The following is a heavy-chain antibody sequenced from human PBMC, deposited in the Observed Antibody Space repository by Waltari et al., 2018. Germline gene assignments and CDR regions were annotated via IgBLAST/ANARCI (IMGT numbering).Heavy chain of an antibody. CDR3: ARLPSGSYYDAFDI. D-gene: IGHD1-26*01. CDR2: IYYSGST. CDR1: GGSLSSHY. Sequence: QVQLQESGPGLVKPSETLSLTCPVSGGSLSSHYWSWIRQPPGKGLEWIGYIYYSGSTNYNPSLKSRVTISVDTSKNQFSLKLSSVTAADTAVYYCARLPSGSYYDAFDIWGQGTMVTVSS. J-gene: IGHJ3*02. V-gene: IGHV4-59*11.